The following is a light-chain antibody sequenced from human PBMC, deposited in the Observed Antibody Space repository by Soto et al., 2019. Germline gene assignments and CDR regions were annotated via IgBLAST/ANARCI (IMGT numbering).Light chain of an antibody. V-gene: IGKV1-5*03. CDR3: QQYNSYSVYT. Sequence: IQMTQSPSTLSASVGDRVTITCRASRSINSWLAWYQQKPGKAPNLLIYKASSLESGVPSRFSGSGSGTEFTLTISCLQPDDFATYYCQQYNSYSVYTFGQGTKVDIK. CDR2: KAS. CDR1: RSINSW. J-gene: IGKJ2*01.